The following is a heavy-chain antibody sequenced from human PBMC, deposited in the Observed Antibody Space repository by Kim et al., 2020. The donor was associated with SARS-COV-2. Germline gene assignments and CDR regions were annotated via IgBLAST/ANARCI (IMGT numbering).Heavy chain of an antibody. V-gene: IGHV4-30-2*04. CDR3: ARDRTGGVFDY. CDR2: T. Sequence: TAYNPSLQSRVTISVDTSKTQFSLQLSSVTAADTAVYYCARDRTGGVFDYWGQGTLVTVSS. J-gene: IGHJ4*02. D-gene: IGHD7-27*01.